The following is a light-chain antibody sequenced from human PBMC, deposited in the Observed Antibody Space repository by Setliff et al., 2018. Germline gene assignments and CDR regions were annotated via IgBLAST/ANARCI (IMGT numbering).Light chain of an antibody. V-gene: IGLV2-14*03. Sequence: QSVLTQPASVSGSAGQSITISCTGTSSDVGAYNYVSWYQHYSGKAPKFVIYDVSNRPSGVSNRFSGSKSGNTASLTISGLQAEDEADYYCFSYTTTSSYVFGTGTKVTV. CDR2: DVS. CDR1: SSDVGAYNY. CDR3: FSYTTTSSYV. J-gene: IGLJ1*01.